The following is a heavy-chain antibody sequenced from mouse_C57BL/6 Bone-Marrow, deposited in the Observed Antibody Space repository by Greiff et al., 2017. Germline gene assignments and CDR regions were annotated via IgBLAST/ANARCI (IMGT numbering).Heavy chain of an antibody. V-gene: IGHV5-17*01. Sequence: EVMLVESGGGLVKPGGSLKLSCAASGFTFSDYGMHWVRQAPEKGLEWVAYISSGSSTIYYADTVKGRFTISRDNAKNTLFLQMTSLRSEDTAMYYCARRVPGFAYWGQGTLVTVSA. J-gene: IGHJ3*01. CDR1: GFTFSDYG. CDR3: ARRVPGFAY. CDR2: ISSGSSTI.